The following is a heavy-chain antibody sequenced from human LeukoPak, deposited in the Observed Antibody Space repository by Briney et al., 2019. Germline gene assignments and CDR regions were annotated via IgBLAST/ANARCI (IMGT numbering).Heavy chain of an antibody. CDR1: GFTFDDYA. Sequence: PGGSLRLSCAASGFTFDDYAMHWVRQAPGKGLEWVSGISWNSGSIGYADSVKGRFTISRDNAKNSLYLQMNSLRAEDTALYCCAKESRHDYVWGSYRYTGYFDYWGQGTLVTVSS. D-gene: IGHD3-16*02. V-gene: IGHV3-9*01. CDR2: ISWNSGSI. CDR3: AKESRHDYVWGSYRYTGYFDY. J-gene: IGHJ4*02.